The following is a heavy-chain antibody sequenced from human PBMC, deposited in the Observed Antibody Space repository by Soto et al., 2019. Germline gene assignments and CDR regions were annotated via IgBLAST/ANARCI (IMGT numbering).Heavy chain of an antibody. D-gene: IGHD2-21*02. Sequence: PSENLSLTCTVSGGSISGYYWSWTRQPPGKGLEWIGYMYNTGSTVYNPSFKSRVTISVDTSKNQFSLKLNSVTSADTAVYYCARDLWGYCGTDCYPLDVWGQGTTVTVS. CDR1: GGSISGYY. V-gene: IGHV4-59*01. J-gene: IGHJ6*02. CDR2: MYNTGST. CDR3: ARDLWGYCGTDCYPLDV.